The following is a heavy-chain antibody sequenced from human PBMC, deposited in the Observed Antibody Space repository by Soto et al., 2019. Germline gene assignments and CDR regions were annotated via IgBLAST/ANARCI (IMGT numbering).Heavy chain of an antibody. CDR1: GGSFSSFY. J-gene: IGHJ5*02. CDR3: ARSIDP. CDR2: IHHSGTT. Sequence: SETLSLTCTVYGGSFSSFYWSWIRQSPGKGLEWIGEIHHSGTTNYNPSLKSRVTISVDTSKNQFPLKLSSVTAADTAVYYCARSIDPWGQGTLVTVSS. V-gene: IGHV4-34*01.